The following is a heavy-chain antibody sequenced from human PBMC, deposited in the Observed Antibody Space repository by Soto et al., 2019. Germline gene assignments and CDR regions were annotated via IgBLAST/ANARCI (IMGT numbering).Heavy chain of an antibody. V-gene: IGHV4-59*08. D-gene: IGHD1-1*01. Sequence: SETLSLTCTVSGGSITRYYWSWIRQPLGKGPEWIGNMYGSGSTNYNPSLKSRVIISADTSKNQFSLKLSSVTAADTAVYYCARHQRRDVYNTISLDYWGQGTLVTVSS. CDR1: GGSITRYY. CDR2: MYGSGST. CDR3: ARHQRRDVYNTISLDY. J-gene: IGHJ4*02.